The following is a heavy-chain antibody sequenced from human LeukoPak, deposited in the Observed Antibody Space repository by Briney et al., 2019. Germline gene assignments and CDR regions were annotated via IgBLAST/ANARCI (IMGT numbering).Heavy chain of an antibody. D-gene: IGHD6-19*01. Sequence: GGSLRLSRAASGFTFSSYAMSWVRQAPGKGLEWVSAISGGGGSTYYADSVKGRFTISRDNSKNTLYLQMNSLRAEDTAVYYCAKVPNQYSSGWYPGWFDPWGQGTLVTVSS. CDR3: AKVPNQYSSGWYPGWFDP. V-gene: IGHV3-23*01. J-gene: IGHJ5*02. CDR1: GFTFSSYA. CDR2: ISGGGGST.